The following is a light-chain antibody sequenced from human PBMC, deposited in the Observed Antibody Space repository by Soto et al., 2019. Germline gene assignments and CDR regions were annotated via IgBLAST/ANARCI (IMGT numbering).Light chain of an antibody. J-gene: IGKJ1*01. V-gene: IGKV1-5*01. CDR3: QQYSTYPWT. CDR1: QTISSW. CDR2: DAS. Sequence: DIQMTQSPSTLSASVGDRVTITCRASQTISSWLAWYQQKPGKAPKVLIFDASTLEGGVPSRFSGSGSATEFTLSISSLQPGDFATYYCQQYSTYPWTFGQGTKV.